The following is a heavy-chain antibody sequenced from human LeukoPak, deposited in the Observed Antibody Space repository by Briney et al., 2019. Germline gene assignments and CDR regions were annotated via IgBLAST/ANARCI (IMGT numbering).Heavy chain of an antibody. CDR3: ARDPLYYYDSSAYPEAY. CDR1: GFTFSSYS. D-gene: IGHD3-22*01. CDR2: ISAGSSYI. Sequence: GGSLRLSCAASGFTFSSYSMNWVRQAPGKGLEWVSSISAGSSYIYYADSVKGRFTISRDNAKNSLYLQMNSLRAEDTAVYYCARDPLYYYDSSAYPEAYWGQGTLVTISS. J-gene: IGHJ4*02. V-gene: IGHV3-21*01.